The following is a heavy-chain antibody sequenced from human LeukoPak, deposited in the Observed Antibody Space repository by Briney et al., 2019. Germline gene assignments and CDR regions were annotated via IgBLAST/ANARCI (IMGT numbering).Heavy chain of an antibody. CDR3: ARFYDVGATFDY. Sequence: ASVKVSCKASGYTSTGYYMHWVRQAPGQGLEWMGWINPNSGGTNYAQKFQGRVTMTRDTSISTAYMELSRLRSDDTAVYYCARFYDVGATFDYWGQGTLVTVSS. V-gene: IGHV1-2*02. CDR1: GYTSTGYY. J-gene: IGHJ4*02. CDR2: INPNSGGT. D-gene: IGHD1-26*01.